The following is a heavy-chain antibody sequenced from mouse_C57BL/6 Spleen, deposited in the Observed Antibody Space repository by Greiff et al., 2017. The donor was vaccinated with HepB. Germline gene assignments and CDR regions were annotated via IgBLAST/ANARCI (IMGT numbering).Heavy chain of an antibody. Sequence: QVQLQQSGPELVKPGASVKISCKASGYTFTDYYINWVKQRPGQGLEWIGWIFPGSGSTYYNETFKGKATLTVDKSSSTAYMLLSILTSEDSAVYFFARSGTGFAYWGQGTLVTVSA. J-gene: IGHJ3*01. V-gene: IGHV1-75*01. CDR2: IFPGSGST. D-gene: IGHD3-2*02. CDR3: ARSGTGFAY. CDR1: GYTFTDYY.